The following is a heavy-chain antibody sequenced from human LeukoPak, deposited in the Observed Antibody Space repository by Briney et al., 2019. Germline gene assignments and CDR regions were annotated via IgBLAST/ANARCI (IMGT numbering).Heavy chain of an antibody. CDR3: AKEDWLGFDY. J-gene: IGHJ4*02. V-gene: IGHV3-23*01. D-gene: IGHD3/OR15-3a*01. Sequence: GGSLRLSCAASGFTFSSYAMSWVRQAPGKGLEWVSVVSSSGGNTYNADSVKGRFTISRDNSKNTLYLQMNSLRAEDTAVYYCAKEDWLGFDYWGQGTLVTVSS. CDR1: GFTFSSYA. CDR2: VSSSGGNT.